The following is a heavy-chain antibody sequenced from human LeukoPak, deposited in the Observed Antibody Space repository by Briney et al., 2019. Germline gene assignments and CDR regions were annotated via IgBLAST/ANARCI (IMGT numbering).Heavy chain of an antibody. Sequence: GESLQISCQASGYRFTTHWIGWVRPMPGRGLEWLGIIYPGDSETKYSPSFQGQVTMSVDRSTNTTYLQWISLKASDTAMYYCARRLYGGRSLVYFDHWGRGTQVTVSS. CDR3: ARRLYGGRSLVYFDH. V-gene: IGHV5-51*01. J-gene: IGHJ4*02. CDR1: GYRFTTHW. CDR2: IYPGDSET. D-gene: IGHD4-23*01.